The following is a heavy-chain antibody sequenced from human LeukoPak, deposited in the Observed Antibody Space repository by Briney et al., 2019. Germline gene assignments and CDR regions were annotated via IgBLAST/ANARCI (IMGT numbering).Heavy chain of an antibody. Sequence: GRSLRLSCAASGFTFDDYAMHWVRQAPGKGLEWVSGISWNSGSIGYADSVKGRFTISRDNAKNSLYLQMNSLRAEDTALYYCARVAYYYDSSGYFDYWGQGTLDTVSS. V-gene: IGHV3-9*01. D-gene: IGHD3-22*01. J-gene: IGHJ4*02. CDR1: GFTFDDYA. CDR2: ISWNSGSI. CDR3: ARVAYYYDSSGYFDY.